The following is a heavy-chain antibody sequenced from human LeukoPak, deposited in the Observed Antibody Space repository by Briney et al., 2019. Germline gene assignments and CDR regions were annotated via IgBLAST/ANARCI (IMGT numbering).Heavy chain of an antibody. CDR1: GFTFSGYS. Sequence: GGSLRLSCAASGFTFSGYSMIWVRQAPGKGLDWVSYISTSSSTIYYADSVKGRFTSSRDNAKNSLYLQMNSLRAEDTAVYYCARRGTSRSSYYFDYWGQGTLVTVSS. J-gene: IGHJ4*02. V-gene: IGHV3-48*04. CDR3: ARRGTSRSSYYFDY. CDR2: ISTSSSTI.